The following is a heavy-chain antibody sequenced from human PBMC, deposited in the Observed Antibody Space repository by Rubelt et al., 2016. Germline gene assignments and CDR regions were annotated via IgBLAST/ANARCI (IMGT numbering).Heavy chain of an antibody. Sequence: QVQLQQWGAGLLKPSETLSLTCAVYGGSFSGYYWSWIRQPPGKGLEWIGEINHSGSTNYNPSLKSRVTISVDTSKDQFSRKRSSGTAAETDVYYCARQGGGYYDYWGQGTLVTVSS. CDR3: ARQGGGYYDY. CDR2: INHSGST. CDR1: GGSFSGYY. D-gene: IGHD3-16*01. J-gene: IGHJ4*03. V-gene: IGHV4-34*01.